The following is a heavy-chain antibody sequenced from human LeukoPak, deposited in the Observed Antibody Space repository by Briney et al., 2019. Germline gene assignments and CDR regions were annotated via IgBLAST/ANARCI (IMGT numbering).Heavy chain of an antibody. CDR2: IYPGDSDT. CDR1: GSIFTSYW. V-gene: IGHV5-51*01. Sequence: GASLQISCKGSGSIFTSYWIGWVRQLPGKGLEWMGIIYPGDSDTRYSPSFQGQVTISADKSISTAYLQWSSLKASDTAMYYCARPSGLFIIDYWGQGTLVTVSS. CDR3: ARPSGLFIIDY. D-gene: IGHD3-10*01. J-gene: IGHJ4*02.